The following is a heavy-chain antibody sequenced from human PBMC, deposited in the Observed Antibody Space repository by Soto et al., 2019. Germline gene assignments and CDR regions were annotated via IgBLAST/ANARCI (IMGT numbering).Heavy chain of an antibody. J-gene: IGHJ4*02. CDR2: IYWDDDQ. V-gene: IGHV2-5*02. Sequence: QITLKESGPPLVRPAQTLTLTCAFSGFSLTTTSMCVAWIRQPPGKALAWLALIYWDDDQRYSPSLKDRLTISKDTSRSRVVLTISNMNPEDTGTYFCAHAGDYDLLSFDHWGPGTLVTVSS. CDR3: AHAGDYDLLSFDH. D-gene: IGHD4-17*01. CDR1: GFSLTTTSMC.